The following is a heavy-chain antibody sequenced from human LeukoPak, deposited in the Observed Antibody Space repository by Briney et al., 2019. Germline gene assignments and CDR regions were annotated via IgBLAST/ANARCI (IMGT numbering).Heavy chain of an antibody. J-gene: IGHJ4*02. CDR1: GYTFTAYF. CDR2: MNPDSGGS. Sequence: ASVKVSCKASGYTFTAYFIHWVRQAPGQGLEWVGWMNPDSGGSNSAQKFQGRVTMTRDTSSSTAYMELSRLTSDDTAVYYCARDVPGYSSEFDSWGQGTLVTVSS. CDR3: ARDVPGYSSEFDS. D-gene: IGHD6-19*01. V-gene: IGHV1-2*02.